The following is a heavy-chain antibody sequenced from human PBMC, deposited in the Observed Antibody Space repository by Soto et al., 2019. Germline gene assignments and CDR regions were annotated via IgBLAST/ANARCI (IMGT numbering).Heavy chain of an antibody. CDR2: INPNGGVT. J-gene: IGHJ6*03. V-gene: IGHV1-2*04. Sequence: QVQLVQSGAEVRKPGASVTVSCRSSGDSFNDYYIHWVRQAPGQGFECMGWINPNGGVTKYAQKFQGWVSMTRDTSIRTVYMQLSRLRSDDTAVYYCARESGGAMATLDYYYFDMDVWGTGTTVTVSS. CDR1: GDSFNDYY. D-gene: IGHD3-16*01. CDR3: ARESGGAMATLDYYYFDMDV.